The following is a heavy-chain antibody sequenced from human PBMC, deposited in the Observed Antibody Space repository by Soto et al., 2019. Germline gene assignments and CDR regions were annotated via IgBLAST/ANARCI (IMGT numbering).Heavy chain of an antibody. V-gene: IGHV3-48*01. CDR3: AREWYGQYY. D-gene: IGHD2-15*01. CDR1: GFTFSTYS. Sequence: EVQLVESGGGLVQPGGSLRLSCAASGFTFSTYSMTWVRQAPGKGLEWVSYIGSSGSRVYYAESVKGRFTIYRDNAKNSLYLQMNSLRVEDTAVYYCAREWYGQYYCGQGALVTVCS. J-gene: IGHJ4*02. CDR2: IGSSGSRV.